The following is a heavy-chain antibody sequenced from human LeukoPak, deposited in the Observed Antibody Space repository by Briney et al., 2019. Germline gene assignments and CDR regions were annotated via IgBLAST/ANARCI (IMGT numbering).Heavy chain of an antibody. Sequence: SETLSLTCAVSGGSINNYYWSWIRQPAGKGLEWIGRIFTSGSTYYNPSLKSRVTISVDTSKNQFSLKLSSVTAADTAVYYCARQGHYYDSSGYRDAFDIWGQGTMVTVSS. D-gene: IGHD3-22*01. CDR3: ARQGHYYDSSGYRDAFDI. V-gene: IGHV4-4*07. J-gene: IGHJ3*02. CDR2: IFTSGST. CDR1: GGSINNYY.